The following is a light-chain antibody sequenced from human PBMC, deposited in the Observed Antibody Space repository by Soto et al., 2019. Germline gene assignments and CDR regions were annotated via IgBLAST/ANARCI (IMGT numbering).Light chain of an antibody. CDR1: QSVSNN. CDR3: QQYNDWPPFT. CDR2: AAS. Sequence: EIVMTQSPATLSVSSGGRATLSCRASQSVSNNLAWYQQKPGLAPRLLIYAASTRATGIPARFSGSGSGTEFTLTISSLQSEDSATYYGQQYNDWPPFTFGPGTKVDIK. J-gene: IGKJ3*01. V-gene: IGKV3-15*01.